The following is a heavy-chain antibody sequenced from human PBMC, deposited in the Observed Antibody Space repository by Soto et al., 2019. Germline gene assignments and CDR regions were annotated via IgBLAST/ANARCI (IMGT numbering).Heavy chain of an antibody. Sequence: QVQLQESGPGLVKPSQTLSLTCTVSGGSISSGGYYWSWIRQHPGKGLEWIGYIYYSGSTYYNPSRMSRVTISLDTSKTQCSLKLSSVTAADTAVYYCASQGPSYDSSGFYYYGIDVWGQGTTVTVSS. CDR1: GGSISSGGYY. V-gene: IGHV4-31*03. D-gene: IGHD3-22*01. J-gene: IGHJ6*02. CDR3: ASQGPSYDSSGFYYYGIDV. CDR2: IYYSGST.